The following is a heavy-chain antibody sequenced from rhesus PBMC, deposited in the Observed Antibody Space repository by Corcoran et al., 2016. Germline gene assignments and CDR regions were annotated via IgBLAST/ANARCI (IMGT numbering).Heavy chain of an antibody. Sequence: EVQLVESGGGLAKPGGSLRLSCAASGFTFSDYYMHWVRQASGKGLEWVSRISNGGGSTWYADSVKGRFTISRENAKNTLYLQMDGLRAEDTAVYYCAGGPGRIVDYWGQGVLVTVSS. CDR2: ISNGGGST. CDR3: AGGPGRIVDY. J-gene: IGHJ4*01. D-gene: IGHD3-40*01. CDR1: GFTFSDYY. V-gene: IGHV3-59*01.